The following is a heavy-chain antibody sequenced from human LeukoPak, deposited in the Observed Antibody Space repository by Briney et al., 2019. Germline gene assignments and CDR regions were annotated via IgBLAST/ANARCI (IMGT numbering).Heavy chain of an antibody. Sequence: GASVKVSCKAPGYTFTGYYMHWVRQAPGQGLEWMGWINPNSGGTNYAQKFQGRVTMTRDTSISTAYMELSRLRSDDTAVYYCARATYCGGDCYFDYWGQGTLVTVSS. D-gene: IGHD2-21*02. CDR3: ARATYCGGDCYFDY. CDR1: GYTFTGYY. J-gene: IGHJ4*02. CDR2: INPNSGGT. V-gene: IGHV1-2*02.